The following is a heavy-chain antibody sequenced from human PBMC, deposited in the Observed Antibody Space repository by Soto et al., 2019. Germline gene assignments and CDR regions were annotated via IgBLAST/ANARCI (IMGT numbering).Heavy chain of an antibody. D-gene: IGHD6-19*01. CDR1: GFTFCIVW. Sequence: PGGSPELFFAASGFTFCIVWVRWARQAPGKGLEWVANIKQDGSEKYYVDSVKGRFTISRDNAKNSLYLQMNSLRAEDTAVYYCARDPLGSGPSWGQGTLVTVSS. V-gene: IGHV3-7*01. CDR2: IKQDGSEK. CDR3: ARDPLGSGPS. J-gene: IGHJ4*02.